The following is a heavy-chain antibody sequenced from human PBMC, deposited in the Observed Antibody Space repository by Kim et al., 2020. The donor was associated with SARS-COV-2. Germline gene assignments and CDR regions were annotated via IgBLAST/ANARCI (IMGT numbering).Heavy chain of an antibody. CDR3: ARDRGPYHWNYVGSGYGMDV. D-gene: IGHD1-7*01. V-gene: IGHV3-21*01. CDR2: ISTNSNYI. J-gene: IGHJ6*02. Sequence: GGSLRLSCAASRFTFSTYSMNWVRQAPGQGLEWVSSISTNSNYIYYADSVKGRFTISRDNAKNSLYLQMNSLRAEDTAVYYCARDRGPYHWNYVGSGYGMDVWGQGTTVTVSS. CDR1: RFTFSTYS.